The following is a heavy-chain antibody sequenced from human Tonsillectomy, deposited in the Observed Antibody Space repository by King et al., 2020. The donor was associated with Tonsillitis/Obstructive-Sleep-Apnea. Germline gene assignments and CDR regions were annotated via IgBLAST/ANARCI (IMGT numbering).Heavy chain of an antibody. Sequence: HVQLQESGPGLVKPSETLSLTCTVSDGSISSYFWSWIRQPPGKGLEWIGFIDYSGSTNYNPSLKSRVTISVDTSKNQFSLTLSSVTAADTAIYSCARTYDSSGYYSPYFDYWGQGTLVTVSS. D-gene: IGHD3-22*01. J-gene: IGHJ4*02. CDR1: DGSISSYF. V-gene: IGHV4-59*01. CDR2: IDYSGST. CDR3: ARTYDSSGYYSPYFDY.